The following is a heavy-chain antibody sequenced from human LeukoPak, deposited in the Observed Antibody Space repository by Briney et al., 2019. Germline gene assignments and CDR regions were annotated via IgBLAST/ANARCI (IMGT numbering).Heavy chain of an antibody. D-gene: IGHD6-19*01. CDR2: IYHSGNT. V-gene: IGHV4-4*09. CDR3: ASTRRAAVAGRFDS. CDR1: GASMSSNY. J-gene: IGHJ4*02. Sequence: SETLSLNCNVSGASMSSNYWSWIRQPPGKGVEWIGYIYHSGNTNYSPSLESRVTMSVDESKNQFSLRVHFVSAADTAVYYCASTRRAAVAGRFDSWGQGTLVTVSS.